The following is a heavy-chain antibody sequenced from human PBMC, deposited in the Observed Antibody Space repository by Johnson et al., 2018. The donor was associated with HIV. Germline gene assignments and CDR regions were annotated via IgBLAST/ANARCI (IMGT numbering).Heavy chain of an antibody. D-gene: IGHD4-17*01. CDR2: IRYDGSNK. J-gene: IGHJ3*02. Sequence: QVQLVESGGGVVQPGGSLRLSCAASGLTFSSYGMHWVRQAPGKGLEWVAFIRYDGSNKYYAASVKGRFTISRDNSKNTLYLQMGSLRAEDMAVYYCARGNGDYSDAFDIWGQGTMVTVSS. CDR3: ARGNGDYSDAFDI. V-gene: IGHV3-30*02. CDR1: GLTFSSYG.